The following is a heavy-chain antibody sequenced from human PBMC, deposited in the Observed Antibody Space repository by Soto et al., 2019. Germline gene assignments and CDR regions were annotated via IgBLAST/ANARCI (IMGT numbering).Heavy chain of an antibody. V-gene: IGHV4-31*03. CDR1: GGSISSGDYY. D-gene: IGHD1-20*01. Sequence: SETLSLTCTVSGGSISSGDYYWGWIRQHPGKGLEWIGYIYSSGSTNYNPSLKSRVTISVDTSKNQFSLKLSSVTAADTAVYYCAREKYNWNDVPFVFDYWGQGTLVTVSS. J-gene: IGHJ4*02. CDR3: AREKYNWNDVPFVFDY. CDR2: IYSSGST.